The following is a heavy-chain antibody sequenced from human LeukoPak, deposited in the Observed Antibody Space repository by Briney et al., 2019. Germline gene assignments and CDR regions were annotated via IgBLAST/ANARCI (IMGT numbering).Heavy chain of an antibody. Sequence: PSETLSLTCTVSGGSITNYYWSWLRQPPGKGLEWIGYIYYSGTTNYNPSLKSRVTISVDTSKNQFSLNLNSVTAADTAVYYCAGSTGYCSGGSCYSMGYYYCYMDVWGKGTTVTVSS. CDR1: GGSITNYY. D-gene: IGHD2-15*01. J-gene: IGHJ6*03. CDR2: IYYSGTT. CDR3: AGSTGYCSGGSCYSMGYYYCYMDV. V-gene: IGHV4-59*01.